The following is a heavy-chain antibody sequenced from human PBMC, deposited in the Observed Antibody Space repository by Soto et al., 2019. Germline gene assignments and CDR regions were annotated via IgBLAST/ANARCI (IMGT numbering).Heavy chain of an antibody. CDR3: ARGNPFNYAGFDV. CDR2: MNAKSGDT. J-gene: IGHJ6*02. D-gene: IGHD3-16*01. Sequence: ASVKVSWKASGYTFSDFDINWLRQASGQGPEWMGWMNAKSGDTFFAQRFQGKFNMTWDTSLSTAYMEVGSLTSDDTAMYYCARGNPFNYAGFDVWGQGTTVTAP. V-gene: IGHV1-8*01. CDR1: GYTFSDFD.